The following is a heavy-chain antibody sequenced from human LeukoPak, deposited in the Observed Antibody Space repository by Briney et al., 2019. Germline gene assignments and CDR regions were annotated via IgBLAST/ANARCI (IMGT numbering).Heavy chain of an antibody. CDR2: VSSGFHA. V-gene: IGHV3-13*01. D-gene: IGHD5-18*01. J-gene: IGHJ4*02. CDR3: VREARGYHYTYFDY. Sequence: GGSLRLSCTASGFTLGSHDMHWVRQIPGQGLEWVAAVSSGFHAFFADSVQGRFTVSREDARNSLYLQMNSLRAGDTAVYYCVREARGYHYTYFDYWSQGTLVTVSS. CDR1: GFTLGSHD.